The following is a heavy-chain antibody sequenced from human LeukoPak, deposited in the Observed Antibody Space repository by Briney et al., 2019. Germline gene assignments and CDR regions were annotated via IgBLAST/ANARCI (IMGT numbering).Heavy chain of an antibody. D-gene: IGHD5-18*01. CDR2: MNPNSGNT. CDR3: ARGGDTAMVYPFDY. CDR1: GYTFTSYG. Sequence: ASVKVSCKASGYTFTSYGISWVRQATGQGLEWMGWMNPNSGNTGYAQKFQGRVTITRNTSISTAYMELSSLRSEDTAVYYCARGGDTAMVYPFDYWGQGTLVTVSS. J-gene: IGHJ4*02. V-gene: IGHV1-8*03.